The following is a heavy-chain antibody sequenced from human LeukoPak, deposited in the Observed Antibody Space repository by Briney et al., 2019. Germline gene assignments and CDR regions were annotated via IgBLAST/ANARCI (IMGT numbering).Heavy chain of an antibody. CDR1: GGSISSYY. CDR2: IYYSGST. J-gene: IGHJ4*02. Sequence: PSETLSLTCTVSGGSISSYYWSWIRQPPGKGLEWIGYIYYSGSTNYNPSLKSRVTISVDTSKNQFSLKLSSVTAADTAVYYCARTKLGMGVDYWGQGTLVTVSS. V-gene: IGHV4-59*01. D-gene: IGHD7-27*01. CDR3: ARTKLGMGVDY.